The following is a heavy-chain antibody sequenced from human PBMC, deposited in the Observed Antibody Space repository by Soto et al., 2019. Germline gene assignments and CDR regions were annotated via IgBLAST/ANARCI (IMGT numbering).Heavy chain of an antibody. CDR2: IYYSGST. D-gene: IGHD6-13*01. CDR1: GGSISSYY. J-gene: IGHJ3*02. V-gene: IGHV4-59*01. CDR3: ARDSAIAARAFDI. Sequence: SETLSLTCTVSGGSISSYYWSWIRQPPGKGLEWIGYIYYSGSTNYNPSLKSRVTISVDTSKNQFSLKLSSVTAADTAVYYCARDSAIAARAFDIWGQGTTVTVS.